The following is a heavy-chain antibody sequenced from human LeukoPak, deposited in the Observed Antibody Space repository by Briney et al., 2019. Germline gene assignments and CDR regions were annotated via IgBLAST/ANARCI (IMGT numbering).Heavy chain of an antibody. CDR1: GDSISSYY. V-gene: IGHV4-59*01. Sequence: PSETLSLTCTVSGDSISSYYWSWIRQPPGKGLEWIGYFYYSGSTNYNPSLKSRVTISVDTSKNQFSLKLSSMTAADTAVYYCARDRSSSWWGDYYYGMDVWGQGTTVTVSS. D-gene: IGHD6-13*01. J-gene: IGHJ6*02. CDR2: FYYSGST. CDR3: ARDRSSSWWGDYYYGMDV.